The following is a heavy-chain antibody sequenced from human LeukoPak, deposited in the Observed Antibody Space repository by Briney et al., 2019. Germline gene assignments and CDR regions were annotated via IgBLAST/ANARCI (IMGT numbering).Heavy chain of an antibody. Sequence: PGGSLRLSCAASGFTFDDYTIHWVRQAPGKGLEWVSLISWDGGSRYYADSVKGRFTISRDNSKNSLYLQMNSLGIEDTALYYCAKESDGGSFDIDYWGQGTLVTVSS. CDR3: AKESDGGSFDIDY. D-gene: IGHD1-26*01. V-gene: IGHV3-43*01. CDR2: ISWDGGSR. CDR1: GFTFDDYT. J-gene: IGHJ4*02.